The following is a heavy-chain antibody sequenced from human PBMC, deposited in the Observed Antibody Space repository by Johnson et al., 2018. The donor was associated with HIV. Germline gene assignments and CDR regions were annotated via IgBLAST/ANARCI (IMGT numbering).Heavy chain of an antibody. CDR1: GFTFSDHY. V-gene: IGHV3-72*01. CDR2: SRNKANTYTT. Sequence: VQLVESGGGLVQSGGSLRLSCAASGFTFSDHYMDWVRQAPGKGLEWVGRSRNKANTYTTEYAASVKGRFTISRDNSKNTLYLQMNSLRAEDTAVYYCARGGEGSWGQGTMVTVSS. CDR3: ARGGEGS. D-gene: IGHD3-10*01. J-gene: IGHJ3*01.